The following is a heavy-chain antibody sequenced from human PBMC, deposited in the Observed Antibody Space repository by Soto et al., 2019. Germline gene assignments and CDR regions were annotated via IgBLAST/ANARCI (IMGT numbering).Heavy chain of an antibody. CDR2: INPNGGVT. CDR3: AIESGWATATLDYYYFYMDV. D-gene: IGHD5-12*01. J-gene: IGHJ6*03. V-gene: IGHV1-2*04. CDR1: GDSFNDYY. Sequence: QVQLVQSGAEVRKPGASVTVSCRSSGDSFNDYYIHWVRQAPGQGFECMGWINPNGGVTKYAQKFQGWVSMTRDTSIRTVYMQLSRLRSDDTAVYYCAIESGWATATLDYYYFYMDVWGTGTTVTVSS.